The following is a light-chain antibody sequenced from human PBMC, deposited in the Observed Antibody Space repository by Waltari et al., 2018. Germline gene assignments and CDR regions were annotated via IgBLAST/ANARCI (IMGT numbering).Light chain of an antibody. CDR1: SNDVGTYNL. CDR3: CSYAGSGTFHV. Sequence: QSALTQPASVSGSPGQSITISCPGTSNDVGTYNLVSWFQRHPGKALKLIIYEVAKRPSGVSTRFSGSKSDNTASLTISGLQAEDEADYYCCSYAGSGTFHVFGTGTKVTVL. CDR2: EVA. V-gene: IGLV2-23*02. J-gene: IGLJ1*01.